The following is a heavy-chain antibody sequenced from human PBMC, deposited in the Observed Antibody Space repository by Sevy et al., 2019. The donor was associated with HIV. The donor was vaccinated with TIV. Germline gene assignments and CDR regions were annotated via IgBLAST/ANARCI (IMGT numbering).Heavy chain of an antibody. J-gene: IGHJ3*02. V-gene: IGHV3-23*01. CDR2: VSGSGGSP. CDR3: AKDLGIAADQGAFDI. D-gene: IGHD6-13*01. CDR1: GFTFSSYA. Sequence: GGSLRLSCVASGFTFSSYAMHWVRQAPGKGLEWVSGVSGSGGSPFYADSVKGRLTISRDKSKNTLYLQMNSLRAEDTAVYYCAKDLGIAADQGAFDIWGQGTMVTVSS.